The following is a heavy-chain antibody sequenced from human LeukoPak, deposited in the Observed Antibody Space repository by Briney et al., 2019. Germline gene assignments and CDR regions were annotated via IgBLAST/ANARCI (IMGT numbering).Heavy chain of an antibody. Sequence: ASVKVSCKASGYTFIRNGISWVRQAPGQGLEWMGWISPYNENRKYLQKLQGRVTLSTDTSTSTAYMELRSLTSDDTAVYYCARVDGFGESPYYYYYYMDVWGKGTTVTISS. CDR1: GYTFIRNG. CDR3: ARVDGFGESPYYYYYYMDV. CDR2: ISPYNENR. V-gene: IGHV1-18*01. J-gene: IGHJ6*03. D-gene: IGHD3-10*01.